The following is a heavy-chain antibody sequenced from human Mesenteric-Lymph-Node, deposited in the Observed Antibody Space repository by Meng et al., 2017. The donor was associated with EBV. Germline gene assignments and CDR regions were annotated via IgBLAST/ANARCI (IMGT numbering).Heavy chain of an antibody. CDR1: EYTFTSYP. D-gene: IGHD1-26*01. V-gene: IGHV7-4-1*02. Sequence: QVQLVQSGSELKKPGASVKVSCTASEYTFTSYPMNWVRQAPGQGLEWMGGINTNTGNPTYAQGFTGRFVFSLDSSVSTAYLQISSLKAEDTAVYYCARKVGISSAKWYFDVWGRGTLVTVSS. J-gene: IGHJ2*01. CDR3: ARKVGISSAKWYFDV. CDR2: INTNTGNP.